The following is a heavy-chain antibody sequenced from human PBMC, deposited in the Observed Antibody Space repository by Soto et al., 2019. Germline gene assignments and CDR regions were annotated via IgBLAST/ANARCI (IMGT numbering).Heavy chain of an antibody. CDR3: ARSGSSWNLREFDY. CDR2: ISVYNGNT. D-gene: IGHD6-13*01. Sequence: SSVKVSWKDAYYTFTSNGIIWVRQAPGQGLEWIGWISVYNGNTNYAQKFRGRVTMTTDISTTTAYMEMRSLRSDDTAVYYCARSGSSWNLREFDYWGQGTLVPVSS. J-gene: IGHJ4*02. V-gene: IGHV1-18*01. CDR1: YYTFTSNG.